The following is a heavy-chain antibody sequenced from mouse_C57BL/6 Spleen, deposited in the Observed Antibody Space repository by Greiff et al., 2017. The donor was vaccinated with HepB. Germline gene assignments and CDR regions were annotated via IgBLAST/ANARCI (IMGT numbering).Heavy chain of an antibody. D-gene: IGHD1-1*01. CDR3: ARGGGAYGSSSAWFAY. V-gene: IGHV1-80*01. J-gene: IGHJ3*01. Sequence: VQLQQSGAELVKPGASVKISCKASGYAFSSYWMNWVKQRPGKGLEWIGQIYPGDGDTNYNGKFKGKATLTADKSSSTAYMQLSSLTSEDSAVYFCARGGGAYGSSSAWFAYWGQGTLVTVSA. CDR2: IYPGDGDT. CDR1: GYAFSSYW.